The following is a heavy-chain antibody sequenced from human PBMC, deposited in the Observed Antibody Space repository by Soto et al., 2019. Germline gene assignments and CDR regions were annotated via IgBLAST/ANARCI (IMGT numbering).Heavy chain of an antibody. CDR1: GYTLTELS. D-gene: IGHD3-22*01. CDR2: FDPEDGET. V-gene: IGHV1-24*01. Sequence: ASVKVSCKVSGYTLTELSMHWVRQAPGKGLEWMGGFDPEDGETIYAQKFQGRVTMTEDTSTDTAYMELSSLRSEDTAVYYCARGLTHYYYDSSGSLGWGQGTLVTVSS. CDR3: ARGLTHYYYDSSGSLG. J-gene: IGHJ4*02.